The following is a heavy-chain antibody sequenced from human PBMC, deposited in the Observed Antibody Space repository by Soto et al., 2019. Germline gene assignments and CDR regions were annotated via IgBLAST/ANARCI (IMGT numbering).Heavy chain of an antibody. CDR1: GGTFNFYS. Sequence: QVQLVQSGAEVKKPGSSVKVSCTASGGTFNFYSISWVRQAPGQGLEWVGRVIPMVGMSEYAQKFQGRVTXTXDXXPSTAHVYLPRLRSEDTAVYYCATTYGSGSAHFDYGGQGTLVTVSS. CDR3: ATTYGSGSAHFDY. D-gene: IGHD3-10*01. J-gene: IGHJ4*02. V-gene: IGHV1-69*02. CDR2: VIPMVGMS.